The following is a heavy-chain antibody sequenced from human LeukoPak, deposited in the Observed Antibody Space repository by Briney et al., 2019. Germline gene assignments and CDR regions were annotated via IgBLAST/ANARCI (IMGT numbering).Heavy chain of an antibody. V-gene: IGHV3-23*01. Sequence: PGGSLRLSCAASGFTFSTYAMAWVRQAPGKGLEWVSAIGGGADYTFYADSVTGRFTISRDNSKNTLYLQMNRLRAEDTAVYYCAKELVSRSSLSFDYWGQGTRVTVSS. CDR1: GFTFSTYA. D-gene: IGHD2-2*01. CDR2: IGGGADYT. CDR3: AKELVSRSSLSFDY. J-gene: IGHJ4*02.